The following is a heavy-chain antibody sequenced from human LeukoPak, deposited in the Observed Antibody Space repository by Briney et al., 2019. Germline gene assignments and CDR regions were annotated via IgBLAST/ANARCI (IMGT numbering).Heavy chain of an antibody. CDR2: IKQDGSEK. CDR1: GFTFSSYW. D-gene: IGHD3-16*01. Sequence: GGSLRLSCAVSGFTFSSYWMSWVRQAPGKGLEWVANIKQDGSEKYYVDSVKGRFTISRDNAKNSLYLQMNSLRAEDTAEYYCAGPLGHFDHWGRGILVTVSS. V-gene: IGHV3-7*05. CDR3: AGPLGHFDH. J-gene: IGHJ2*01.